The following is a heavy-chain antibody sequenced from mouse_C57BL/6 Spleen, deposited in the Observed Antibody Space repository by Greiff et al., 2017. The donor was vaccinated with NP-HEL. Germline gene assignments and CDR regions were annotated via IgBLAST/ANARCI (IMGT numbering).Heavy chain of an antibody. J-gene: IGHJ2*01. CDR2: INPGSGGT. CDR3: ARSNWEGRNFDY. D-gene: IGHD4-1*01. V-gene: IGHV1-54*01. Sequence: VQLQQSGAELVRPGTSVKVSCKASGYAFTNYLIEWVKQRPGQGLEWIGVINPGSGGTNYNEKFKGKATLTADKSSSTAYMQLSSLTSEDSAVYFCARSNWEGRNFDYWGKGTTLTVSS. CDR1: GYAFTNYL.